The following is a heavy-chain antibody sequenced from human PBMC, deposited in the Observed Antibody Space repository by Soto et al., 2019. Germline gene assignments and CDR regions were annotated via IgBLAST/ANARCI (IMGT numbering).Heavy chain of an antibody. V-gene: IGHV3-74*03. CDR3: VRDTWGFSGYWYDY. Sequence: GGSLRLSCAASKFSFNNYWMHWVRQVPGKGPVWVSRINHDGTKTKNADSVKGRSTISRDNTKNTLYLQMNSLRADATAMYYCVRDTWGFSGYWYDYWGQGTLVTVSS. CDR1: KFSFNNYW. D-gene: IGHD5-12*01. CDR2: INHDGTKT. J-gene: IGHJ4*02.